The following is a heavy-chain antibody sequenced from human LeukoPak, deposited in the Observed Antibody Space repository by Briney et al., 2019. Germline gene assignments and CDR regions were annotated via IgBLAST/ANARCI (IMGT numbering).Heavy chain of an antibody. CDR1: GGSFSGYY. CDR2: INHSGST. D-gene: IGHD5-12*01. J-gene: IGHJ4*02. CDR3: AGVTVATGEY. Sequence: SETLSLTCAVYGGSFSGYYWSWIRQPPGKGLEWIGEINHSGSTNYNPSLKSRVTISVDTSKNQFSLKLSSVTAADTAVYYCAGVTVATGEYWGQGTPVTVSS. V-gene: IGHV4-34*01.